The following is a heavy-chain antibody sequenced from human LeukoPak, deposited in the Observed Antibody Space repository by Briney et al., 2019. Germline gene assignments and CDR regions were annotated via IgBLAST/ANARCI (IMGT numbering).Heavy chain of an antibody. V-gene: IGHV1-24*01. Sequence: ASVKVSCKVSGYTLTELSMHWVRQAPGKGLEWRGGFDPEDGETIYAQKLQSRVTMTEDTSTDTAYMELSSLRSEDTAVYYCATDIFEYSSSGNWFDHWGQGTLVTVSS. J-gene: IGHJ5*02. CDR2: FDPEDGET. CDR3: ATDIFEYSSSGNWFDH. D-gene: IGHD6-6*01. CDR1: GYTLTELS.